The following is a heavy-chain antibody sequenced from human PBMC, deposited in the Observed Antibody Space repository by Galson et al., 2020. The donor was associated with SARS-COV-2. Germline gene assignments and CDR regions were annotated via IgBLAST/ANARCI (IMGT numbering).Heavy chain of an antibody. CDR1: GFTFSSYS. V-gene: IGHV3-21*01. CDR2: ISSSSSYI. CDR3: ASRGITGTPFYYYMDV. J-gene: IGHJ6*03. Sequence: GESLKISCAASGFTFSSYSMNWVRQAPGKGLEWVSSISSSSSYIYYADSVKGRFTISRDNAKNSLYLQMNSLRAEDTAVYYCASRGITGTPFYYYMDVWGKGTTVTVSS. D-gene: IGHD1-7*01.